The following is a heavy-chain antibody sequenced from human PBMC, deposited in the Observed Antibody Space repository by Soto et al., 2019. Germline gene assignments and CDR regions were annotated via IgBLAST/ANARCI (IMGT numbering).Heavy chain of an antibody. CDR2: IYYSGST. D-gene: IGHD6-13*01. Sequence: SETLSLTCTVSGGSISSYYWSWIRQPPGKGLEWIGYIYYSGSTNYNPSPKSRVTISVDTSKNQFSLKLSSVTAADTAVYYCARESIAAAGKVFDYWGQGTLVTVSS. CDR1: GGSISSYY. CDR3: ARESIAAAGKVFDY. V-gene: IGHV4-59*01. J-gene: IGHJ4*02.